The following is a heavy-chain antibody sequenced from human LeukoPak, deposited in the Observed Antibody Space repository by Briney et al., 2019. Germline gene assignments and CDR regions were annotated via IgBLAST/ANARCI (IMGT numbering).Heavy chain of an antibody. CDR3: TRDPFVDFWSGLPLDY. D-gene: IGHD3-3*01. J-gene: IGHJ4*02. V-gene: IGHV3-49*03. CDR1: GFTFGDYA. Sequence: PGGSLRLSCTASGFTFGDYAMSWFRQAPGKGLEWVGFIRSKAYGGTTEYAASVKGRFTISRDDSKSIAYLQMNSLKTEDTAVYYCTRDPFVDFWSGLPLDYWGQGTLVTVSS. CDR2: IRSKAYGGTT.